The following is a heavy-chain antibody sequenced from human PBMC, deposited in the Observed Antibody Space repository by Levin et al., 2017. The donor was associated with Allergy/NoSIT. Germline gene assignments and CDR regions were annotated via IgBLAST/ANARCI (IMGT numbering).Heavy chain of an antibody. Sequence: GGSLRLSCAASGFTFSSYSMTWVRQAPGQGLEWVSSISGGGGGTYYADSVKGRFTISRHNSRNTLYLQMNSLRAEDTAVYYCAKDRAHYYDTPRYYDYWGQGALVTVSS. CDR2: ISGGGGGT. J-gene: IGHJ4*02. CDR1: GFTFSSYS. CDR3: AKDRAHYYDTPRYYDY. V-gene: IGHV3-23*01. D-gene: IGHD3-22*01.